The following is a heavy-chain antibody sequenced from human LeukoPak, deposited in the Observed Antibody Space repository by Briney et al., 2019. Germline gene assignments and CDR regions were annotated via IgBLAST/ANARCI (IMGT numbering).Heavy chain of an antibody. J-gene: IGHJ6*02. V-gene: IGHV3-23*01. D-gene: IGHD4-17*01. CDR2: IGAGGTFT. Sequence: GGSLRLSCTASGFTFSSYAMNWVRQAPGKGLEWVSGIGAGGTFTYYADSVKGRFTIFRDNSRNTPYLQMNSLRADDTAVYYCAKDRYGDHISDGMDVWGQGTTVTVSS. CDR1: GFTFSSYA. CDR3: AKDRYGDHISDGMDV.